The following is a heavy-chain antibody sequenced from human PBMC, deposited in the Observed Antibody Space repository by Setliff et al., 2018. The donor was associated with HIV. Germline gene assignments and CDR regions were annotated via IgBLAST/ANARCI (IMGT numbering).Heavy chain of an antibody. CDR1: GFTFGSYT. CDR3: AKETPMGLEWSSPDPPNYNAYYYMDV. V-gene: IGHV3-23*03. D-gene: IGHD3-3*01. J-gene: IGHJ6*03. CDR2: IYSGSGST. Sequence: GGSLRPSCEGSGFTFGSYTMSWVRQSPGKGLEWLSVIYSGSGSTNYADSVKGRFTVSRDNSKNMLYLQMNSLSVEDTATYHCAKETPMGLEWSSPDPPNYNAYYYMDVWGEGTAVTVSS.